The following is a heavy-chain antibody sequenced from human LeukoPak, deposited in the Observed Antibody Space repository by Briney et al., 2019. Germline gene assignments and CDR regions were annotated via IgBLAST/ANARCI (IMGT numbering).Heavy chain of an antibody. CDR1: GFTFSTYA. CDR2: ISGSGGST. Sequence: GGSLRLSCAASGFTFSTYAMSWVRQAPGKGLEWVSAISGSGGSTYYADSVKGRFTISRDNSKNTLYPQMNSLRAEDTAVYYCAKVGRAKKYSSGWYLGDNFDYWGQGTLATVSS. J-gene: IGHJ4*02. V-gene: IGHV3-23*01. CDR3: AKVGRAKKYSSGWYLGDNFDY. D-gene: IGHD6-19*01.